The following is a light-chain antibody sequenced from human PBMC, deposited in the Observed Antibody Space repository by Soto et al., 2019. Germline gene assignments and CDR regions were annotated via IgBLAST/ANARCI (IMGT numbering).Light chain of an antibody. V-gene: IGLV2-23*01. J-gene: IGLJ1*01. CDR3: CSYARGSTYV. Sequence: QSVLTQPASVSGSPGQSITISCTGTRSDVGNYNLVSWYQQHPGKAPKLMIYEGSKRPSGVSNRFSGSKSDNTASLTISGLQAEDEAHYYCCSYARGSTYVFGTGTKVTVL. CDR2: EGS. CDR1: RSDVGNYNL.